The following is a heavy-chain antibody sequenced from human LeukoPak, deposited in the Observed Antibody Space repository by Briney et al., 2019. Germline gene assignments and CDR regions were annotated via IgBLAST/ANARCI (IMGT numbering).Heavy chain of an antibody. V-gene: IGHV1-69*13. J-gene: IGHJ6*04. Sequence: ASVNVSCKASGGTFSSYAISWVRQAPGQGLEWMGGIIPIFGTANYAQKFQGRVTITADESTSTAYMELSSLRSEDTAVYYCARGPAAAGYYYYYYGMDVWGKGTTVTVSS. D-gene: IGHD6-13*01. CDR3: ARGPAAAGYYYYYYGMDV. CDR2: IIPIFGTA. CDR1: GGTFSSYA.